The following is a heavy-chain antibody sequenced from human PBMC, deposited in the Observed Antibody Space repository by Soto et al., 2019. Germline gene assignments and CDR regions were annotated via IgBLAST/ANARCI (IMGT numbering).Heavy chain of an antibody. CDR2: IYYSGST. CDR3: ARDSGSEASYFDY. CDR1: GGSISSGDYY. Sequence: SETLSLTCTVSGGSISSGDYYWSWIRQPPGKGLEWIGYIYYSGSTYYNPSLKSRVTISVDTSKNQFSLKLSSVTAADTAVYYCARDSGSEASYFDYWGQGTLVTVSS. V-gene: IGHV4-30-4*01. D-gene: IGHD1-26*01. J-gene: IGHJ4*02.